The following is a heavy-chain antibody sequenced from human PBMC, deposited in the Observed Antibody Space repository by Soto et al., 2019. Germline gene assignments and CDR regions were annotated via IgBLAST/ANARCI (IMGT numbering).Heavy chain of an antibody. CDR3: ARVRYYDSSGYSDFDF. CDR2: IYYSGST. V-gene: IGHV4-59*01. Sequence: SETLSLTCTVSGGSISSYYWSWIRQPPGKGLEWIGYIYYSGSTNYNPSLKSRVTISVDTSKNQFSLKLSSVTAADTAVYYCARVRYYDSSGYSDFDFWGRRTLVPVSS. CDR1: GGSISSYY. D-gene: IGHD3-22*01. J-gene: IGHJ4*02.